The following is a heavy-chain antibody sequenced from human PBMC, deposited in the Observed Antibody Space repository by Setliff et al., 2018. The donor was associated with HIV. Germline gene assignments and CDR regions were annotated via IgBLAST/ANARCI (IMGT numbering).Heavy chain of an antibody. CDR3: AKDAGVTGGLYRYYIDA. Sequence: SETLSLTCAVSGYSISSGYYWSWVRRPPGKGLEWIGRVYMSGKTNYSPSLKSRVTMSADTSKNQVPLKLTSVTAADTAVYYCAKDAGVTGGLYRYYIDAWGNGTTVTVSS. CDR2: VYMSGKT. CDR1: GYSISSGYY. J-gene: IGHJ6*03. V-gene: IGHV4-4*07. D-gene: IGHD2-8*01.